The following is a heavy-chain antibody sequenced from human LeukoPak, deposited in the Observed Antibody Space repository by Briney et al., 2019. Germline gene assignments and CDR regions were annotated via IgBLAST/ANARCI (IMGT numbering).Heavy chain of an antibody. CDR1: GFTLSSYW. V-gene: IGHV3-7*01. CDR3: ARDPYDSSGYYYG. J-gene: IGHJ4*02. D-gene: IGHD3-22*01. Sequence: GGSLRLSCAASGFTLSSYWMSWVRQAPGKGLEWVANIKQDGSEKYYVDSVKGRFTISRDNAKNSLYLQMNSLRAEDTAVYYCARDPYDSSGYYYGWGQGTLVTVSS. CDR2: IKQDGSEK.